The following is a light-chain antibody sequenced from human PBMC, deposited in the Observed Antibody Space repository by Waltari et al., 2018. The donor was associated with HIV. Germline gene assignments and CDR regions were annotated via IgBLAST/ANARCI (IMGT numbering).Light chain of an antibody. CDR1: QSLLHSNGYNY. CDR3: MQVLQTPPT. Sequence: DIVMTQSPLSLPVTPGEPASISCRSSQSLLHSNGYNYLDWYLQKPGQSPQLLIYLGSNRASGVPDRFSGSGSGTDFTLKISRVEAEDVGVYYCMQVLQTPPTFGQGTRLEIK. V-gene: IGKV2-28*01. CDR2: LGS. J-gene: IGKJ5*01.